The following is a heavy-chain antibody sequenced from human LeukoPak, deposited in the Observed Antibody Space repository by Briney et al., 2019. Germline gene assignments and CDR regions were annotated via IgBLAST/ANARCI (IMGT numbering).Heavy chain of an antibody. V-gene: IGHV3-23*01. CDR3: AKSVVVVTATSDFFDY. CDR2: ISGSGGIT. Sequence: GGSLRLSCGVSGFTLNNYAMNWVRQAPGKGLEWVSSISGSGGITYYGDSVKGRFTISRDNSNNPLSLQLNSLRPEATPIYYCAKSVVVVTATSDFFDYWGQGTLVTVSS. J-gene: IGHJ4*02. CDR1: GFTLNNYA. D-gene: IGHD2-21*02.